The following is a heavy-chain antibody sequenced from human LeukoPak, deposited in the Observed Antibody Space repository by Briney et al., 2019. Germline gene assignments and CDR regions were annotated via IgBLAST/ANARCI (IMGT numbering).Heavy chain of an antibody. D-gene: IGHD3-3*01. CDR1: GFTFSSYG. J-gene: IGHJ4*02. V-gene: IGHV3-33*01. CDR3: ARDGGRSREWPAYFDY. CDR2: IWYDGSNK. Sequence: PGRSLRLSCAASGFTFSSYGMHWVRQAPGKGLEWVAVIWYDGSNKYYADSVKGRFTISRDNSKNTLYLQMNSLRDQDTAVYYCARDGGRSREWPAYFDYWGQGTLVTVSS.